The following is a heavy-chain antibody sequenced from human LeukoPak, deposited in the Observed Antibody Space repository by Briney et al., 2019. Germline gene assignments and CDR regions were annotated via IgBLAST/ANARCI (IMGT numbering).Heavy chain of an antibody. J-gene: IGHJ3*02. CDR3: ARLSPVNDDAFDI. V-gene: IGHV4-4*09. Sequence: PSETLSLACTVSGGSMSSYYWSWIRQPPGKGLEWIGYIYTSGSTNYNPSLKSRVTISVDTSKNQFSLKLSSVTAADTAVYYCARLSPVNDDAFDIWGQGTMVTVSS. CDR2: IYTSGST. D-gene: IGHD1-1*01. CDR1: GGSMSSYY.